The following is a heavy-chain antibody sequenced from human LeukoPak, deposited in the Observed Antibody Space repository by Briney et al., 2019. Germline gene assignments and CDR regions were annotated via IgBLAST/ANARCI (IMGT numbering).Heavy chain of an antibody. V-gene: IGHV1-46*01. J-gene: IGHJ4*02. D-gene: IGHD3-3*01. CDR3: ARGPITIFGVVIVGMIDY. CDR1: GYTFTSYY. Sequence: ASVKVSCKASGYTFTSYYMHWVRQAPGQGLEWMGIINPSGGSTSYAQKFQGRVTMTRDTSTSTVYMELSSLRSDDTAVYYCARGPITIFGVVIVGMIDYWGQGTLVTASS. CDR2: INPSGGST.